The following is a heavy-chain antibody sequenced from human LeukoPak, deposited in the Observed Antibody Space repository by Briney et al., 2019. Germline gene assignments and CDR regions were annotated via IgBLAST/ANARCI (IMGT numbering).Heavy chain of an antibody. CDR2: ISSSGSTI. CDR3: AKGGTSWTIDY. Sequence: GGSLRLSCAASGFTFSGYEMNWVRQAPGKGLEWVSYISSSGSTIYYADSVKGRFTISRDNSKNTLYLQMNSLRAEDTAVYYCAKGGTSWTIDYWGQGTLVTVSS. J-gene: IGHJ4*02. V-gene: IGHV3-48*03. CDR1: GFTFSGYE. D-gene: IGHD2-2*01.